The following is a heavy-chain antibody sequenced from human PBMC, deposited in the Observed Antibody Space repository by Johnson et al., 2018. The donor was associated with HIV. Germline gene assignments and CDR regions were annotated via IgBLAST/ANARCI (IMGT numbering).Heavy chain of an antibody. D-gene: IGHD5-24*01. Sequence: VQLVESGGGLVKPGGSLRLSCAASGFTFSNAWMSWVRQAPGKGLEWVGRIKSKTDGGTTDYAAPVKGRFTISRDDSKNTLYLQMNSLRAEDTAVYYCARACRDGYTCDVYDIWGQGTMLTVSS. V-gene: IGHV3-15*01. CDR2: IKSKTDGGTT. J-gene: IGHJ3*02. CDR3: ARACRDGYTCDVYDI. CDR1: GFTFSNAW.